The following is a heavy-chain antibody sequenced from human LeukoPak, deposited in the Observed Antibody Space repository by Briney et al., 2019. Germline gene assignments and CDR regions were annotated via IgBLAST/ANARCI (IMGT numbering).Heavy chain of an antibody. CDR1: GFTFSSYE. J-gene: IGHJ3*02. D-gene: IGHD3-10*01. V-gene: IGHV3-48*03. CDR3: ARVGYYYGSGSYYPLFNDAFDI. Sequence: PGGSLRLSCAASGFTFSSYEMNWVRQAPGKGLEWVSYISSSGSTIYYADSVKGRFTISRDNAKNSLYLQMNSLRAEDTAVYYCARVGYYYGSGSYYPLFNDAFDIWGQGTMVTVSS. CDR2: ISSSGSTI.